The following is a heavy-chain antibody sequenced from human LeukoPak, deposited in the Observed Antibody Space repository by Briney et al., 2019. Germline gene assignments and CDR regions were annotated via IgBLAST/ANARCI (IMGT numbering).Heavy chain of an antibody. Sequence: GGYLRLSCAASGFTFSSYWMRWIRQAPGKGLEWVANIKQDGSEKYYVDSVKGRFTISRDNAKNSLYLQMNSLRAEDTAVYYCARDGYYGSGSYNPFPSGYYGMDVWGQGTTVTVSS. CDR1: GFTFSSYW. J-gene: IGHJ6*02. V-gene: IGHV3-7*01. D-gene: IGHD3-10*01. CDR2: IKQDGSEK. CDR3: ARDGYYGSGSYNPFPSGYYGMDV.